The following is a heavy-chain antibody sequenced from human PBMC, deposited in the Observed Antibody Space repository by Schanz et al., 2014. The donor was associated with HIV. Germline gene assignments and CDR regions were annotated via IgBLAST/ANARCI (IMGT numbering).Heavy chain of an antibody. CDR3: AREAILTGYYNLDY. J-gene: IGHJ4*02. CDR2: INSDGSTT. D-gene: IGHD3-9*01. CDR1: GFTFSGYW. V-gene: IGHV3-74*01. Sequence: EVQLVESGGGLVQPGGSLRLSCAASGFTFSGYWMHWVRQSPGKGLVWVSRINSDGSTTAYADSVKGRFTISRDNAKNTLYLQMNSLRAEDTALYFCAREAILTGYYNLDYWGQGTLVTVSS.